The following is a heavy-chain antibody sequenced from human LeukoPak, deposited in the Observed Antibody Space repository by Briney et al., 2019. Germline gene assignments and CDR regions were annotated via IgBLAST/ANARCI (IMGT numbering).Heavy chain of an antibody. CDR2: ISSSCSTI. CDR3: AREDIVVVPAAYFGGYSYGMDI. D-gene: IGHD2-2*01. J-gene: IGHJ6*04. V-gene: IGHV3-48*03. Sequence: QPGGSLRLSCAASGFTFSSYEMNWVRQAPGKGLEWVSYISSSCSTIYYADSVKGRFTISRDNAKNSLYLQMNSLRAEDTAVYYCAREDIVVVPAAYFGGYSYGMDIWGKGTTVTVSS. CDR1: GFTFSSYE.